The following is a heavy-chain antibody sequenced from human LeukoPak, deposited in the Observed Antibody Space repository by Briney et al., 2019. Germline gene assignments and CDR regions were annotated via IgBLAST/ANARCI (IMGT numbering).Heavy chain of an antibody. J-gene: IGHJ4*02. CDR3: ARDWTSSGSYYFDY. CDR2: IYYSGST. V-gene: IGHV4-39*07. Sequence: SETLSLTCTVSGGSISSGSYYWSWIRQPPGKGLEWIGTIYYSGSTYYNPSLKSRVTISVDTSKNQFSLKLSSVTAADTAVYYCARDWTSSGSYYFDYWGQGTLVTVSS. CDR1: GGSISSGSYY. D-gene: IGHD3/OR15-3a*01.